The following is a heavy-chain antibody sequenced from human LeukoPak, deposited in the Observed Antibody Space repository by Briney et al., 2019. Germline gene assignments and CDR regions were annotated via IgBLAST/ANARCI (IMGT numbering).Heavy chain of an antibody. J-gene: IGHJ4*02. CDR1: GFTFSSYA. V-gene: IGHV3-23*01. Sequence: GGSLRLSCAASGFTFSSYAMSWVRQAPGKGLEWVSAISGSGGSTYYADSVKGRFTISRDNSKNTLYLQMNSLKTEDTAVYYCTTTVILGYYDSSGYYLGWGQGTLVTVSS. D-gene: IGHD3-22*01. CDR3: TTTVILGYYDSSGYYLG. CDR2: ISGSGGST.